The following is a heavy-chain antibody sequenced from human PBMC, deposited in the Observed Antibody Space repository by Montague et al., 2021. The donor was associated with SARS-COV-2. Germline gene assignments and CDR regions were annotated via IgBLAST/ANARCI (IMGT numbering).Heavy chain of an antibody. Sequence: TLSLTCAVSGDSINSCIYYWSWIRQPAGKGLEWIGRIYTSWCTNYIPSTRSRGTVSLDTSKSRFSLSLTSVVVSAPAVYYCAGPDWLKPWGQGALVTVSS. CDR3: AGPDWLKP. J-gene: IGHJ5*02. CDR2: IYTSWCT. D-gene: IGHD3-9*01. CDR1: GDSINSCIYY. V-gene: IGHV4-61*02.